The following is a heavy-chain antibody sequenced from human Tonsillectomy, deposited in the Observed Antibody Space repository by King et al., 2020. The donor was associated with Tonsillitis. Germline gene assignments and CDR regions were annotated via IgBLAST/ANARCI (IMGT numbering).Heavy chain of an antibody. V-gene: IGHV4-39*07. D-gene: IGHD2-2*01. Sequence: QLQESGPGLVKPSETLSLTCTVSGGSISSSSYYWGWIRQPPGKGLEWIGSIYYSGSTYYNPSLKSRVTISVDTSKNQFSLKLSSVTAADTAVYYCARSIVVVPAAIYYFDYWGQGTLVTVSS. CDR2: IYYSGST. CDR3: ARSIVVVPAAIYYFDY. CDR1: GGSISSSSYY. J-gene: IGHJ4*02.